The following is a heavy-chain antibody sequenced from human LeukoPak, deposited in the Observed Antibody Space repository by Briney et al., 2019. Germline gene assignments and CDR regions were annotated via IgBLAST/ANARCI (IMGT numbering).Heavy chain of an antibody. CDR2: ISSSSSYI. V-gene: IGHV3-21*01. Sequence: GGSLRLSCAASGFTFSSYSMNWVRQAPGKGLEWVSSISSSSSYIYYADSVKGRFTISRDNAKNSLYLQMNSLRAEDTAVYYCARDPMGLYGGNPNYFDYWGQGTLVTVSS. CDR3: ARDPMGLYGGNPNYFDY. CDR1: GFTFSSYS. J-gene: IGHJ4*02. D-gene: IGHD4-23*01.